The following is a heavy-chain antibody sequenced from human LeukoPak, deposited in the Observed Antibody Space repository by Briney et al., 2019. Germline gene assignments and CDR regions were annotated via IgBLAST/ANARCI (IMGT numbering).Heavy chain of an antibody. CDR3: ARAWSGYTYGYYY. CDR2: ITSSSSTI. Sequence: GGSLRLSCAASGFTFSDCNMNWVRQAPGKGLEWVSYITSSSSTIYYADSVKGRFTISRDNAKNSLYLQMNSLRAEDTAVYYCARAWSGYTYGYYYWGQGTLVTVSS. CDR1: GFTFSDCN. V-gene: IGHV3-48*01. D-gene: IGHD5-18*01. J-gene: IGHJ4*02.